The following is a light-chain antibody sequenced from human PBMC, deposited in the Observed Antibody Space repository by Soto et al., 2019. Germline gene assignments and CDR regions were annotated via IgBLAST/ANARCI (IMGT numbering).Light chain of an antibody. V-gene: IGLV2-8*01. J-gene: IGLJ3*02. Sequence: QSALAQPPSASGSPGQSVTITCTGTNSDVGTYNYVSWYQHHPGKAPKFLIYEVSRWPFGVPDRFSGSKSGSTASLTVSGLQAEDEADYYCSSHAGSNNLVFGGGTKLTVL. CDR1: NSDVGTYNY. CDR2: EVS. CDR3: SSHAGSNNLV.